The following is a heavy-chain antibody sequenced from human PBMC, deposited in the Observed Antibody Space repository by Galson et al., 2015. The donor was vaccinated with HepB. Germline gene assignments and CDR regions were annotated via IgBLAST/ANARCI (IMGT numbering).Heavy chain of an antibody. CDR3: ARGSGTYYTSDF. Sequence: SVKVSCKASGATFMSYSITWVRQAPGQGLEWMGRIIPVLGLTNYAQNFHDRVTIIADKSTTISYMELTSLRYDDTAVYYCARGSGTYYTSDFWGQGTLVTVSS. V-gene: IGHV1-69*02. J-gene: IGHJ4*02. CDR1: GATFMSYS. CDR2: IIPVLGLT. D-gene: IGHD3-3*01.